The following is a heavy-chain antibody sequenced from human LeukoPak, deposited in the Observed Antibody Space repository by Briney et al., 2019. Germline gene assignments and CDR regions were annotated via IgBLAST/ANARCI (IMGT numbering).Heavy chain of an antibody. J-gene: IGHJ6*02. D-gene: IGHD3-22*01. V-gene: IGHV1-69*04. CDR2: IIPILGIA. CDR1: GGTFSSYA. CDR3: ARMYYYDSSGYEVYYYGMDV. Sequence: SVKVSCKASGGTFSSYAISWVRQAPGQGLEWMGRIIPILGIANYAQKFQGRVTITADKSTDTAYMELSSLRSEDTAVYYCARMYYYDSSGYEVYYYGMDVWGQGTTVTVSS.